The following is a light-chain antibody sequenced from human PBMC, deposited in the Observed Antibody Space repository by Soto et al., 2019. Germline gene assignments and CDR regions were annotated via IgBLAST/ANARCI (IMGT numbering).Light chain of an antibody. Sequence: QSALTQPASVSGSLGQSITISCSGTSSDVGAYNYVSWYQQYPGKAPKLMIYHVTERPSGVSNRFSGSKSGNTASLTISGLQAEDEADYYCCSYTTSNTFVFGTGTQLTVL. V-gene: IGLV2-14*01. CDR3: CSYTTSNTFV. CDR2: HVT. J-gene: IGLJ7*01. CDR1: SSDVGAYNY.